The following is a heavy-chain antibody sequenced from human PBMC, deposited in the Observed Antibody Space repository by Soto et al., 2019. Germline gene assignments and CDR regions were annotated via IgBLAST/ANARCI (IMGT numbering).Heavy chain of an antibody. J-gene: IGHJ3*02. V-gene: IGHV1-69*06. CDR1: GGTFSSYA. D-gene: IGHD3-9*01. Sequence: SVKVSCKASGGTFSSYAISWLRQSPGQGLEWMGGIIPIFGTANYAQKFQGRVTITADKSTSTAYMELSSLRSEDTAVYYCARIQLRYFDWFGAFDIWGQGTMVTVSS. CDR3: ARIQLRYFDWFGAFDI. CDR2: IIPIFGTA.